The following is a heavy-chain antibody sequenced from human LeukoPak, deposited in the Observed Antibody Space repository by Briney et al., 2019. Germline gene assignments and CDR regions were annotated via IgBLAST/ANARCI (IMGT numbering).Heavy chain of an antibody. V-gene: IGHV3-11*04. CDR2: ISSSGSTI. CDR3: ARGLRFLEWLSPFDP. CDR1: GYTFSDYY. J-gene: IGHJ5*02. Sequence: PGGSLRLSCAASGYTFSDYYMSWVRQAPGKGLEWVSYISSSGSTIYYADSVKGRFTIPRDNAKNSLYLQMKSLRAEDTAVYYCARGLRFLEWLSPFDPWGQGTLVTVSS. D-gene: IGHD3-3*01.